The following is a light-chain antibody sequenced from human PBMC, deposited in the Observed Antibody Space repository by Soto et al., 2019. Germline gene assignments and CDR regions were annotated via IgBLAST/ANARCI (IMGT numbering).Light chain of an antibody. CDR1: SSNIGTNT. Sequence: QSVLTQPPSASGTPGQRVTISCSGSSSNIGTNTVKWYQQLPGTAPKLLIYTNSQRPSGVPDRFSGSKSGTSASLAISGLQSEDEADYYCAAWDDSVDGPVFGGGTKVTVL. CDR3: AAWDDSVDGPV. CDR2: TNS. J-gene: IGLJ2*01. V-gene: IGLV1-44*01.